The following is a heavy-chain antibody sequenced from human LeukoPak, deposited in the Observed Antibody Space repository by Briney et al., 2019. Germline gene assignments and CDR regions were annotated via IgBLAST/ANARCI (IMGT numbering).Heavy chain of an antibody. Sequence: GGSLRLSCAASGFSFSSYGMHWVRQAPGKGLEWVAVISYDGDNKYHADSVKGRFTISRDNSKYTLYLQMNSLRAEDTAVYYCAKVNRYRWNYEFDCWGQGTLVTVSS. CDR3: AKVNRYRWNYEFDC. CDR1: GFSFSSYG. V-gene: IGHV3-30*18. J-gene: IGHJ4*02. D-gene: IGHD1-7*01. CDR2: ISYDGDNK.